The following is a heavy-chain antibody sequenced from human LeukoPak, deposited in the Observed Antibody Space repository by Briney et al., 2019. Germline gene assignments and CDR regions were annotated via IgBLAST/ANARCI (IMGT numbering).Heavy chain of an antibody. V-gene: IGHV3-11*04. D-gene: IGHD4-17*01. CDR2: ISSSGSTI. CDR3: ARQYDYGDYEVDY. J-gene: IGHJ4*02. Sequence: PGGSLRLSCAASGFTFSDYYMSWIRQAPGKGLEWVSYISSSGSTIYYADSVKGRFTISRDNAKNSLYLQMNSLRAEDTAVYYCARQYDYGDYEVDYWGQGTLVTVSS. CDR1: GFTFSDYY.